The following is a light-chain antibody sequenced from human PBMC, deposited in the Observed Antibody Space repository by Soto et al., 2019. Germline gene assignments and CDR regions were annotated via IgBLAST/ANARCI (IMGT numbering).Light chain of an antibody. CDR3: QQYGSSPQT. J-gene: IGKJ1*01. Sequence: EIVLTQSPGTLSLSPGERATLSCRASQSLYSNSLAWYQLKPGQAPRLLIYGASSRATDIPDRFSGSGSGTDFTLTISRLEPEDFAVYYCQQYGSSPQTFGQGTKVDIK. V-gene: IGKV3-20*01. CDR1: QSLYSNS. CDR2: GAS.